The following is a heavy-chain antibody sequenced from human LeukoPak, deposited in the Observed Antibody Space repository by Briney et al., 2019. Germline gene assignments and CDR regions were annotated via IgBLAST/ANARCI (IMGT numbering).Heavy chain of an antibody. CDR1: GYTFTSYY. J-gene: IGHJ4*02. Sequence: GASVKVSCKASGYTFTSYYMHWVRQATGQGLEWMGIINPSGGSTSYAQKFQGRVTMTRDTSTSTVYMELSSLRSEDTAVYYCARDGEMSRIQLWLGYFDYWGQGTLVTVSS. CDR2: INPSGGST. D-gene: IGHD5-18*01. V-gene: IGHV1-46*01. CDR3: ARDGEMSRIQLWLGYFDY.